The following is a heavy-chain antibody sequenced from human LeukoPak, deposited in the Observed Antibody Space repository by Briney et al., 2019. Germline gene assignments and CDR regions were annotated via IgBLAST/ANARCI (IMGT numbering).Heavy chain of an antibody. CDR2: IYSGGST. Sequence: GGSLRLSCAASGFTFSSYAMSWVRQAPGKGLEWVSVIYSGGSTYYADSVKGRFTISRDNSKNTLHLQMNSLRAEDTAVYYCAKVSSVGAKGDFDYWGQGTLVTVSS. CDR3: AKVSSVGAKGDFDY. J-gene: IGHJ4*02. V-gene: IGHV3-66*01. CDR1: GFTFSSYA. D-gene: IGHD1-26*01.